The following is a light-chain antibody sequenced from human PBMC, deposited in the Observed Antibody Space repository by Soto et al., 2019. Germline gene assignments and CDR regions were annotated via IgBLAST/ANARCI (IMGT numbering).Light chain of an antibody. Sequence: QPASVSGSPGQSITISCAGTSSDIGAYNYVSWYQQHPGRAPKLMLYEVSHRPSGVSNRFSGSKSANTASLTISGLQPEDEADYYCASYTGTSTDVLFGGGTKLTVL. CDR2: EVS. CDR1: SSDIGAYNY. CDR3: ASYTGTSTDVL. V-gene: IGLV2-14*01. J-gene: IGLJ2*01.